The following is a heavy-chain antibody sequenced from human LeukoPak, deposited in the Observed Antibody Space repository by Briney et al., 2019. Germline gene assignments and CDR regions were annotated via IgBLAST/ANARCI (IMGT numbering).Heavy chain of an antibody. CDR1: GGSISSYY. CDR2: IYYSGST. Sequence: SETLSLTCTVSGGSISSYYWSWIRQPPGKGLEWIGYIYYSGSTNYNPSLKSRVTISVDTSKNQFSLKLSPVTAADTAVYYCARLGLMDYGDYRYHYYFDYWGQGTLVTVSS. J-gene: IGHJ4*02. V-gene: IGHV4-59*01. CDR3: ARLGLMDYGDYRYHYYFDY. D-gene: IGHD4-17*01.